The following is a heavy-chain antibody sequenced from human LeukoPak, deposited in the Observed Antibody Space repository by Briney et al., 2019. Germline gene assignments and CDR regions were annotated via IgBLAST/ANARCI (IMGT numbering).Heavy chain of an antibody. CDR3: ARWRSIVGATMPDF. CDR1: GFTFSSYE. V-gene: IGHV3-48*03. D-gene: IGHD1-26*01. Sequence: GGSLRLSCAASGFTFSSYEMNWVRQAPGKGLEWVSYISSSGSTIYYADSVKGRFTISRDNAKNSLYLQMNSLRAEDTAVYYCARWRSIVGATMPDFWGQGTLVTVSS. CDR2: ISSSGSTI. J-gene: IGHJ4*02.